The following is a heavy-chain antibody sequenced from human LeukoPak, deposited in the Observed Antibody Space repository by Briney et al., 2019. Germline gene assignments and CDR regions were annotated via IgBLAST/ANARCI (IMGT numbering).Heavy chain of an antibody. J-gene: IGHJ3*02. CDR3: ARECTTGTTTPDAFDI. D-gene: IGHD1-1*01. Sequence: SETLPLTCTVSGGSISSYYWSWIRQPPGKGLEWIGYIYYSGSTNYNPSLKSRVTISVDTSKNQFSLKLSSVTAADTAVYYCARECTTGTTTPDAFDIWGQGTMVTVSS. CDR2: IYYSGST. V-gene: IGHV4-59*01. CDR1: GGSISSYY.